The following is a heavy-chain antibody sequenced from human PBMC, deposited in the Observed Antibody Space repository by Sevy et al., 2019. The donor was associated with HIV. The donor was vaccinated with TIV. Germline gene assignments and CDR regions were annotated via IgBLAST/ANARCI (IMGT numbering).Heavy chain of an antibody. CDR3: ATLGGSSSWYGDTYYFDY. V-gene: IGHV3-21*01. Sequence: GGSLRLSCAASGFTFSSYSMNWVRQAPGKGLEWVSSISGSSSYIYYADSVKGRFTISRDNAKNSLYLQMNSLRAEDTAVYYCATLGGSSSWYGDTYYFDYWGQGTLVTVSS. CDR2: ISGSSSYI. J-gene: IGHJ4*02. D-gene: IGHD6-13*01. CDR1: GFTFSSYS.